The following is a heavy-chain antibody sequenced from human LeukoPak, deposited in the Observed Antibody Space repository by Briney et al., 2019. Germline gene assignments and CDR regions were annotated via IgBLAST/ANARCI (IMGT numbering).Heavy chain of an antibody. CDR1: GFTFYSYA. CDR3: AKGWFDP. J-gene: IGHJ5*02. CDR2: ISGSGGRT. V-gene: IGHV3-23*01. Sequence: GGYLRLSCAASGFTFYSYAMSWVRQAPGKGLEWVSGISGSGGRTDYADSVKGRFTISRDNSKNTLYLQMNSLRAEDTAVYYCAKGWFDPWGQGTLVTVSS.